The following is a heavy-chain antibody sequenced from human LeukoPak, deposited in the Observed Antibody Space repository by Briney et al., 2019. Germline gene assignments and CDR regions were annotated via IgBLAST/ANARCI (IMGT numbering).Heavy chain of an antibody. CDR1: GYTFTGYY. CDR2: INPNSGGT. CDR3: ARALGYCSGGSCFKDYYFDY. V-gene: IGHV1-2*02. D-gene: IGHD2-15*01. Sequence: ASVKVSCKASGYTFTGYYMHWVRQAPGQGLEWMGWINPNSGGTNYAQKFQGSVTMTRDTSISTAYMELSRLRSDDTAVYYCARALGYCSGGSCFKDYYFDYWGQGTLVTVSS. J-gene: IGHJ4*02.